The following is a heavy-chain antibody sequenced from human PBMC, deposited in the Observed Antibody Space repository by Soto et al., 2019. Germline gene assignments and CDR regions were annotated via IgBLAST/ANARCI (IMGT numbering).Heavy chain of an antibody. J-gene: IGHJ5*02. CDR1: GGSISGYY. V-gene: IGHV4-59*01. CDR2: IYYSGST. CDR3: ARDSGIFVFDP. Sequence: SETLSLTCTVSGGSISGYYWSWIRQPPGKGLEWIGYIYYSGSTNYNPSLKSRVTISVDTSKNQFSLKLSSVTAADTAVYYCARDSGIFVFDPWGQGTLVTVS. D-gene: IGHD3-3*01.